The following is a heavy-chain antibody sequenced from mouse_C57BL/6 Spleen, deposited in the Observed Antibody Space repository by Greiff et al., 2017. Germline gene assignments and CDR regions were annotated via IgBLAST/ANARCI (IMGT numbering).Heavy chain of an antibody. CDR2: INPNNGGT. CDR3: ARVLYYYETGYYAMDY. V-gene: IGHV1-18*01. Sequence: EVQLQQSGPELVKPGASVKIPCKASGYTFTDYNMDWVKQSHGKSLEWIGDINPNNGGTIYNQKFKGKATLTVDKSSSTACMELRSLTSEDTAVYYCARVLYYYETGYYAMDYWGQGTSVTVSS. D-gene: IGHD2-4*01. CDR1: GYTFTDYN. J-gene: IGHJ4*01.